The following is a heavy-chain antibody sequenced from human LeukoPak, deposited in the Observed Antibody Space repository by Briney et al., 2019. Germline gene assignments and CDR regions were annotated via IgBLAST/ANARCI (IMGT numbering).Heavy chain of an antibody. D-gene: IGHD3-10*01. CDR3: ASTTMVRGVRLDY. Sequence: GGSLRLSCAASGLTFSRYGMHWVRQAPGKGVEGVAFIRYDGSNKYYADSVKGRFTISRDNSKNTLYLQMNSLTAEDTAVYYCASTTMVRGVRLDYWGQGTLVTVSS. CDR1: GLTFSRYG. CDR2: IRYDGSNK. V-gene: IGHV3-30*02. J-gene: IGHJ4*02.